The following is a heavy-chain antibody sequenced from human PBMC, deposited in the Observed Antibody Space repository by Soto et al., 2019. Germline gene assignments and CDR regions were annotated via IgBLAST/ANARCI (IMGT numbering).Heavy chain of an antibody. Sequence: ALRLSCAASGFTFDDYAMHWVRQAPGKGLEWVSGISWNSGSIGYADSVKGRFTISRDNAKNSLYLQMNSLRAEDTALYYCAKDHTAVTTFSFHYWGQGTLVTVSS. CDR1: GFTFDDYA. CDR2: ISWNSGSI. V-gene: IGHV3-9*01. D-gene: IGHD4-17*01. CDR3: AKDHTAVTTFSFHY. J-gene: IGHJ4*02.